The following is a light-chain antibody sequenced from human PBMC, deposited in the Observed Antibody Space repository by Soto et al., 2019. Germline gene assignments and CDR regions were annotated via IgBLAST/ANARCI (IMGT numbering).Light chain of an antibody. CDR3: QKYNSAPHT. Sequence: DIQMTHSPSSLSASVGDSVTITCRARQGISNYLAWYQQKPGKVPKLLIYAASTLQSGVPSRFSGSGSGTDFTLTISSLQPEDVATYYCQKYNSAPHTFGHGTKLEIK. CDR1: QGISNY. CDR2: AAS. V-gene: IGKV1-27*01. J-gene: IGKJ2*01.